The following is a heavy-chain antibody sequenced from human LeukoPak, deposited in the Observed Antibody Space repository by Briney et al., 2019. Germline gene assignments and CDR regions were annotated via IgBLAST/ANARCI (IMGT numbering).Heavy chain of an antibody. J-gene: IGHJ4*02. CDR1: GGSISSYY. CDR3: ARDEMYSSGWYYFDY. CDR2: FYYSGST. Sequence: SETPSLTCTVSGGSISSYYWSWIPQPPRKGTERIWYFYYSGSTNYNPSLKSRVTISVDTSKNQFSLKLSSVTAADTAVYYCARDEMYSSGWYYFDYWGQGTLVTVSS. D-gene: IGHD6-19*01. V-gene: IGHV4-59*01.